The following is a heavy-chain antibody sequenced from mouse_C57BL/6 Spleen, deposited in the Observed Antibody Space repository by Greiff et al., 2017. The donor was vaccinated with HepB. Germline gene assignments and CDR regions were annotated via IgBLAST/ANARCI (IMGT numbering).Heavy chain of an antibody. CDR2: IYPRSGNT. CDR1: GYTFTSYG. Sequence: VKLMESGAELARPGASVKLSCKASGYTFTSYGISWVKQRTGQGLEWIGEIYPRSGNTYYNEKFKGKATLTADKSSSTAYMELRSLTSEDSAVYFCARLGTGTGAYWGQGTLVTVSA. D-gene: IGHD4-1*01. J-gene: IGHJ3*01. V-gene: IGHV1-81*01. CDR3: ARLGTGTGAY.